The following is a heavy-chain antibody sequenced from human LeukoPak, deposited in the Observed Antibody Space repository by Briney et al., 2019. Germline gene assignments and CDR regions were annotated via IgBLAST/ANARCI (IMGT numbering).Heavy chain of an antibody. CDR2: INHSGST. CDR3: ARRVFGGYFDY. V-gene: IGHV4-34*01. CDR1: GGSFSGYH. D-gene: IGHD3-22*01. J-gene: IGHJ4*02. Sequence: PSETLSLTCAVYGGSFSGYHWSWIRQPPGKGLEWIGKINHSGSTNYNPSLKSRVTISVDTSKNQFSLKLSSVTAADTAVYYCARRVFGGYFDYWGQGTLVTVSS.